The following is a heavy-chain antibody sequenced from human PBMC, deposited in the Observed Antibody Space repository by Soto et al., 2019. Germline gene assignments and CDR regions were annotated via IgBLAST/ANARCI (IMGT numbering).Heavy chain of an antibody. CDR1: GFTVSSNY. CDR2: IYSGGRT. J-gene: IGHJ4*02. D-gene: IGHD1-26*01. Sequence: EVQLVETGGGLIQPGGSLRLSCAASGFTVSSNYMSWVRQAPGKGLEWVSVIYSGGRTYYADSVKGRFTISRDNSKNTLYLQMNSLRAEDTGVYYCASGPRIVEATRLEYWGQGTLVTVSS. V-gene: IGHV3-53*02. CDR3: ASGPRIVEATRLEY.